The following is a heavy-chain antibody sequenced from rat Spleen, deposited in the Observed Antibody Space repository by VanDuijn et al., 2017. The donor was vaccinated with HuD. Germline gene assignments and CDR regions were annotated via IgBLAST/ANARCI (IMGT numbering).Heavy chain of an antibody. CDR1: GFTFGDFG. J-gene: IGHJ4*01. CDR2: INYDGRST. Sequence: EVQLVESGGGLIQPGRSLKISCAASGFTFGDFGMAWVRQPPKKGLEWVATINYDGRSTFYRDSVRARFTISRDNAKSTLYLQMDSLQSEDTATYYCGRHGRGKTTYYYVMDAWGQGTSVTVSS. V-gene: IGHV5-17*01. D-gene: IGHD4-5*01. CDR3: GRHGRGKTTYYYVMDA.